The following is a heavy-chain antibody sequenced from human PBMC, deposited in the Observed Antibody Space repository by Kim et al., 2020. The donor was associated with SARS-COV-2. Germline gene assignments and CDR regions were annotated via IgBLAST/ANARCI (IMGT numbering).Heavy chain of an antibody. CDR2: IGTAGDT. J-gene: IGHJ6*02. CDR3: ARELRYPDDFWSGYYTGSTGMDV. CDR1: GFTFSSYD. D-gene: IGHD3-3*01. V-gene: IGHV3-13*04. Sequence: GGSLRLSCAASGFTFSSYDMHWVRQAPGKGLEWVSAIGTAGDTYYPGSVKGRFTISRENAKNSLYLQMNSLRAGDTAVYYCARELRYPDDFWSGYYTGSTGMDVWGQGTTVTVSS.